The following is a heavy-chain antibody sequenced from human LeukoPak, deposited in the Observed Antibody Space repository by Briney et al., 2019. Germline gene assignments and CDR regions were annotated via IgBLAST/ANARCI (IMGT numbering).Heavy chain of an antibody. CDR2: ISSSSSYI. CDR1: GFTFSSYS. Sequence: GGSLRLSCAASGFTFSSYSMNWVRQAPGKGLEWVSSISSSSSYIYYADSVKGRFTISRDNAKNSLYLQMNSLRAEDTAVYYCARDESLFYGSGTFFDYWGQGTLVTVSS. D-gene: IGHD3-10*01. V-gene: IGHV3-21*01. J-gene: IGHJ4*02. CDR3: ARDESLFYGSGTFFDY.